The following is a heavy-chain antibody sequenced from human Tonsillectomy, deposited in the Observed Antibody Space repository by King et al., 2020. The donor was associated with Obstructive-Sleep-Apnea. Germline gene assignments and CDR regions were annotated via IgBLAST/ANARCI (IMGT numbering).Heavy chain of an antibody. J-gene: IGHJ5*02. CDR3: ARDRRPAQWLGIGP. CDR1: GFTFSDHY. CDR2: ISSNADIT. D-gene: IGHD3-10*01. Sequence: VQLVESGGDLVKPGGSLRLSCAASGFTFSDHYMSWIRHVPGKGLEWVSYISSNADITDYAVSVKGRFTISRDNAKNTLHLQMDSLRAEDTAVYYCARDRRPAQWLGIGPWAQGTPVTVSS. V-gene: IGHV3-11*01.